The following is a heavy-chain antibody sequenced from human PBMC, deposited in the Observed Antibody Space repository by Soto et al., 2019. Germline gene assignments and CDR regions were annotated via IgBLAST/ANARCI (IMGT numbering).Heavy chain of an antibody. CDR2: IHSSGNFI. CDR3: AREDIPADGPFDY. J-gene: IGHJ4*02. CDR1: GFTFSTYE. V-gene: IGHV3-48*03. D-gene: IGHD6-13*01. Sequence: GGCLRLSSAASGFTFSTYEINWVRQAPGKGLEWVSYIHSSGNFIHYADSVKGRFTISRDNAKNSVYLQMNSLRAEDTALYYCAREDIPADGPFDYWGPGTLVTVSS.